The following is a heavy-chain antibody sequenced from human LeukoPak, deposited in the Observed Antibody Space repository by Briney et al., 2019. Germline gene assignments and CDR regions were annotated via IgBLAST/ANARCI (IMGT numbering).Heavy chain of an antibody. Sequence: PGGSLRLSCAASGFNFNIYWMNWVRQAPGKGLEWVANIKQDGTEKFFVDSVKGRFTISRDNAKNSVYLQMNSLRAEDTAVYYCASLRTYHDLLTSGLRALHFDYWGQGTLVTVSS. CDR3: ASLRTYHDLLTSGLRALHFDY. V-gene: IGHV3-7*01. CDR2: IKQDGTEK. D-gene: IGHD3-9*01. J-gene: IGHJ4*02. CDR1: GFNFNIYW.